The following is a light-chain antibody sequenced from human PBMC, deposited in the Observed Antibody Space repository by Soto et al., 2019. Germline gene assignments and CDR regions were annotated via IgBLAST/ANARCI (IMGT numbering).Light chain of an antibody. J-gene: IGLJ2*01. V-gene: IGLV1-40*01. Sequence: QSVLTQPPSMSGAPGQRVSISCTGSSSNIGAGYDVHWYQQLPGTAPKLLIYSNNQRPSGVPDRFSGSKSGTSASLAISGLQSEDEADYYCAAWDDSLNGVVFGGGTKLTVL. CDR2: SNN. CDR3: AAWDDSLNGVV. CDR1: SSNIGAGYD.